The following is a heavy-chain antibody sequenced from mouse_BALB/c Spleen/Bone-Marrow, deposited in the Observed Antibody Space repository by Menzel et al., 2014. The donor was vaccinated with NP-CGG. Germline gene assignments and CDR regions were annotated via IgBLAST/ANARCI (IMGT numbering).Heavy chain of an antibody. CDR2: INPSSDYA. D-gene: IGHD1-1*01. CDR1: GYTFSSYT. V-gene: IGHV1-4*02. Sequence: VQLQQSAAELARPGASVKMSCKASGYTFSSYTMHWVKQRPGQDLEWIGFINPSSDYAEYNEKFKDKTTLTADKSSSTAYMQLSSLTYEDSAVYYCAKPTVVADFDYWGQGTTLTVSP. CDR3: AKPTVVADFDY. J-gene: IGHJ2*01.